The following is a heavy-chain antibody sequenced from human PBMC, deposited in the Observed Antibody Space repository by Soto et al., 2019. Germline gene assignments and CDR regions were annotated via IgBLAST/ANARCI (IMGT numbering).Heavy chain of an antibody. V-gene: IGHV3-23*01. CDR1: GFTFSTHA. J-gene: IGHJ3*02. Sequence: EVQLLESGGGLVQPGGSLRLSCAASGFTFSTHAMIWVRQAPGKGLNWVSTVDVGGGSTYYTDYVKGRFTVSRDNSKNTVYLQLNTLRAEDTAIYFCARDSGPAGGGACDIWGQGTMVTVSS. CDR3: ARDSGPAGGGACDI. D-gene: IGHD6-25*01. CDR2: VDVGGGST.